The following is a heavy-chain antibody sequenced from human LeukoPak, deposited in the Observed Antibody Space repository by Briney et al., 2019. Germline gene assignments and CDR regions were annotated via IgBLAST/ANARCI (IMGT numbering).Heavy chain of an antibody. CDR1: GFTFSSYS. CDR3: ARVGYSYGYCFDY. D-gene: IGHD5-18*01. Sequence: GGSLRLSCAASGFTFSSYSMNWVRQAPGKGLDWVSSISSSSSYIYYADSVKGRFTISRDNAKNSLYLQMNSLRAEDTAVYYCARVGYSYGYCFDYWGQGTLVTVSS. V-gene: IGHV3-21*01. J-gene: IGHJ4*02. CDR2: ISSSSSYI.